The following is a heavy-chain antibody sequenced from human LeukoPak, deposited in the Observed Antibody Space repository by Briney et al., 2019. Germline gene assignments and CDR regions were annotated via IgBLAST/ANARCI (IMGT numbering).Heavy chain of an antibody. J-gene: IGHJ4*02. CDR1: GGSISSYY. D-gene: IGHD3-3*01. CDR2: INHSGST. CDR3: ARDAKDLWSGHFEL. Sequence: NPSETLSLTCTVSGGSISSYYWSWIRQPPGKGLEWIGEINHSGSTNYNPSLKSRVTISVDTSKNQFSLKLSSVTAADTAVYYCARDAKDLWSGHFELWGQGTLVTVS. V-gene: IGHV4-34*01.